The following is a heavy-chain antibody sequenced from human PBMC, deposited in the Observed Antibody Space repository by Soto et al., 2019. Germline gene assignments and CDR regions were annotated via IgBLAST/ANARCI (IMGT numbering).Heavy chain of an antibody. V-gene: IGHV4-31*03. J-gene: IGHJ4*02. CDR3: ASLVPTYSSGWFYLDY. D-gene: IGHD6-19*01. Sequence: KTSETLSLTCSVSGGSIISGDYYWSWIRQHPGKGLEWIGFIHYNVRTGYNPSLKSRITISIDTSKNQFSLNLGSVTAADTAVYYCASLVPTYSSGWFYLDYWGQGTLVTVSS. CDR2: IHYNVRT. CDR1: GGSIISGDYY.